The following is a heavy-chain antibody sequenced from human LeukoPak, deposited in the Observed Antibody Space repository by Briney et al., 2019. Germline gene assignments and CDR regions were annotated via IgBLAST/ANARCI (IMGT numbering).Heavy chain of an antibody. Sequence: ASVKVSCKASGYTFTGSYLHWVRQAPGQGPEWMGWINPNSGDTKFAQNFQGRVTMTRDTSISTAYMELSRLRSDDTAVYYCAGDRNGHNDDAFDVWGQGTMVTVSS. J-gene: IGHJ3*01. CDR1: GYTFTGSY. D-gene: IGHD2-8*01. V-gene: IGHV1-2*02. CDR2: INPNSGDT. CDR3: AGDRNGHNDDAFDV.